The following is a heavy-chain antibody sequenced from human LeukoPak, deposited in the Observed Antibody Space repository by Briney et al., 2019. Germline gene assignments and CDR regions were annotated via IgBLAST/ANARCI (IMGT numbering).Heavy chain of an antibody. CDR1: GFTFSSYA. CDR3: ARESDGVATTFD. V-gene: IGHV3-30-3*01. D-gene: IGHD5-12*01. CDR2: TSYDGSNK. J-gene: IGHJ4*02. Sequence: AGRSLRLSCAASGFTFSSYAMHWIRQAPGKGLEWVAVTSYDGSNKYYADSVKGRFTISRDNSKNTLYLQMNSLRAEDTAVYYCARESDGVATTFDWGQGTLVTVSS.